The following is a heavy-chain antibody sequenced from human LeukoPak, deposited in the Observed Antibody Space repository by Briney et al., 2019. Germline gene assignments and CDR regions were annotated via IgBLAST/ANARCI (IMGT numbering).Heavy chain of an antibody. J-gene: IGHJ4*02. D-gene: IGHD3-22*01. CDR3: ARAGYYYDSSGYYSYYFDY. Sequence: PGGSLRLSCAASGFTFSSYSMNWVRQAPGKGLEWVSSISSSSSYIYYADSVKGRFTISRDNAKNSLYLQMNSLRAEDTAVYYCARAGYYYDSSGYYSYYFDYWGQGTLVTVSS. CDR1: GFTFSSYS. CDR2: ISSSSSYI. V-gene: IGHV3-21*01.